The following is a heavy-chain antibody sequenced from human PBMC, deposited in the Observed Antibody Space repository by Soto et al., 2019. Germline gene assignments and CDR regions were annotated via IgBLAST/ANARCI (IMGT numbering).Heavy chain of an antibody. CDR3: ARVEPTAWYFDL. Sequence: EVQLVETGGGLIQPGGSLRLSCAVSGFTVSGIYLSWVRQAPGMGLEWVSIVYSGDSTFYAESVRGRFTISRDSSRNTVHLQMSSLRREDTAVYYCARVEPTAWYFDLWGRGPPVTVSA. V-gene: IGHV3-53*02. J-gene: IGHJ2*01. CDR2: VYSGDST. CDR1: GFTVSGIY. D-gene: IGHD4-4*01.